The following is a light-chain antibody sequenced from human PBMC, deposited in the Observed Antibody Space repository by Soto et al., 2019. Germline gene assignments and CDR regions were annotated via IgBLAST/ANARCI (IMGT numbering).Light chain of an antibody. J-gene: IGKJ5*01. Sequence: DILMTQSPSSMSASLGDRVTITCRASQGITYWLAWYQQRPGRAPKCLIYAASILESGVPSRFTGSGSGTNFTLTINDLQPEDFATYFCQQANSFPLTFGQGTRLDLK. CDR3: QQANSFPLT. CDR1: QGITYW. V-gene: IGKV1-12*01. CDR2: AAS.